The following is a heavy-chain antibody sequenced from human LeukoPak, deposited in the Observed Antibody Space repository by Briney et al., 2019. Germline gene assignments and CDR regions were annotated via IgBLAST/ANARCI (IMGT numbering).Heavy chain of an antibody. J-gene: IGHJ3*02. CDR3: ARSSYYYGADAFNI. CDR2: IYYSGST. Sequence: TTSETLSLTCSVSGDSISTSSSYWGWIRQPPGKGLEWIGSIYYSGSTYYNTSLKSRVTISVDTSKNQFSLKLSSVTAADTAVYYCARSSYYYGADAFNIWGQGTMVTVSS. V-gene: IGHV4-39*07. CDR1: GDSISTSSSY. D-gene: IGHD3-10*01.